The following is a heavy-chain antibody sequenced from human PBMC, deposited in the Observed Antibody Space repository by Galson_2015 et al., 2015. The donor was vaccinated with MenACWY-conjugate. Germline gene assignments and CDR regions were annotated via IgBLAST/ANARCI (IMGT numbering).Heavy chain of an antibody. CDR3: VRVAVSGSYYTPNWFDP. Sequence: LSLTCRVSGGSILSYYWSWLRQPPGAGLEWIGYIFHSGSTAYNHSLKSRVIISVDTSKNKFSLKLSSVPAAYTAVYYCVRVAVSGSYYTPNWFDPWGQGTLVTVSS. CDR1: GGSILSYY. J-gene: IGHJ5*02. D-gene: IGHD3-10*01. V-gene: IGHV4-59*01. CDR2: IFHSGST.